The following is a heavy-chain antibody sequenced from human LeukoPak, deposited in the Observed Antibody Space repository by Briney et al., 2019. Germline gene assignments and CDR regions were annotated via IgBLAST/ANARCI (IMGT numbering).Heavy chain of an antibody. Sequence: PSETLSLTCTVSGGSIRSSSHYWGWIRQPPGEGLEWIGIIYHSGTTYYNASLKSRVTISVDTSKNQFSLRVTSVTAADTAVYYCARVKTTMGLTVYDAFDIWGQGTMVTVSS. CDR2: IYHSGTT. CDR3: ARVKTTMGLTVYDAFDI. V-gene: IGHV4-39*07. CDR1: GGSIRSSSHY. J-gene: IGHJ3*02. D-gene: IGHD5-18*01.